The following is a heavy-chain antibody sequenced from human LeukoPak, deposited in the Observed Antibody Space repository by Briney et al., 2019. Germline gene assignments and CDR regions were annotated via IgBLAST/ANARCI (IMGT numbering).Heavy chain of an antibody. J-gene: IGHJ4*02. CDR2: ISYDGSNK. V-gene: IGHV3-30-3*01. Sequence: GGSLRLSCAASGFTFSSYAMRWVRQAPGKGLEWVAVISYDGSNKYYADSVKGRFTISGDNSKNTLYLQMNSLRAEDTAVYYCARVYLGITGNDYWGQGTLVTVSS. D-gene: IGHD1-20*01. CDR1: GFTFSSYA. CDR3: ARVYLGITGNDY.